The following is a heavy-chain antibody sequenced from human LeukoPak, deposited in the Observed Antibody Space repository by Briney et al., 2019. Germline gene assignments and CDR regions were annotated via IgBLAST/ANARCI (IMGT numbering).Heavy chain of an antibody. D-gene: IGHD6-19*01. CDR1: GGTFSSYA. CDR2: IIPILGIA. J-gene: IGHJ4*02. V-gene: IGHV1-69*04. CDR3: ARYQGSSGWYY. Sequence: ASVTASCEASGGTFSSYAISWVRQAPGQGLEWMGRIIPILGIANCAQKFQGRVTITADKSTSTAYMELSSLRSEDTAVYYCARYQGSSGWYYWGQGTLVTVSS.